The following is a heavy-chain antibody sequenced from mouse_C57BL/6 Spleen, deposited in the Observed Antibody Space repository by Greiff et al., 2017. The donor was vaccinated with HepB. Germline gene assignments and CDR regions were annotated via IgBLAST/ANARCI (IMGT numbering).Heavy chain of an antibody. CDR2: IYPRSGNT. V-gene: IGHV1-81*01. CDR1: GYTFTSYG. D-gene: IGHD2-3*01. J-gene: IGHJ3*01. Sequence: QVQLQQSGAELARPGASVKLSCKASGYTFTSYGISWVKQRTGQGLEWIGEIYPRSGNTYYNEKFKGKATLTADKSSSTAYMELRSLTSEDSAVYFCTSPSYDGYFWFAYWGQGTLVTVSA. CDR3: TSPSYDGYFWFAY.